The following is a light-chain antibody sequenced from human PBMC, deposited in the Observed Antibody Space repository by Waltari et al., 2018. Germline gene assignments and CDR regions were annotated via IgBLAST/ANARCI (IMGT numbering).Light chain of an antibody. Sequence: QSALTQPASVSGSPGQSITISCTGTSSDIGGYNSVSWYQQTPGKAPKLMIYDVSNRPSGVSNRFSGFKSGNTASLTISGLQAEDEADYYCTSYRSSSTLPYVFGTGTKVTVL. V-gene: IGLV2-14*03. J-gene: IGLJ1*01. CDR2: DVS. CDR1: SSDIGGYNS. CDR3: TSYRSSSTLPYV.